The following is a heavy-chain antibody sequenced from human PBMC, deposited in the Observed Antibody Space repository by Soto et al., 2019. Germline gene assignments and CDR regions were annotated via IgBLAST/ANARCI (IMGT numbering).Heavy chain of an antibody. CDR3: ARGAFGAYYLDS. V-gene: IGHV3-74*01. CDR1: GFTFTNYW. Sequence: EVQLVESGGGLVQPGGSLRLSCVASGFTFTNYWIHWVRQTPGEGLVWVSRIKGDVITTNYADSVKGRFTISRDNAKNTVFLQMNSLRAEDTAVYYCARGAFGAYYLDSWGQGTLGIVS. J-gene: IGHJ4*02. D-gene: IGHD3-3*01. CDR2: IKGDVITT.